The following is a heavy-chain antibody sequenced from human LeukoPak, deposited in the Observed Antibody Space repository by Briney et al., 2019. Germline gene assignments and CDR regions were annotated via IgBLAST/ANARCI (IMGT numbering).Heavy chain of an antibody. CDR2: IKQDGGER. J-gene: IGHJ3*02. CDR1: GFTLSSYW. D-gene: IGHD6-13*01. CDR3: AKAGESSSWDYDAFDI. V-gene: IGHV3-7*05. Sequence: GGSLRLSCVASGFTLSSYWMSWVRQAPGKGLEWVANIKQDGGERYYVESVKGRFTISRDNSKNTLYLQMNSLRAEDTAVYYCAKAGESSSWDYDAFDIWGQGTMVTVSS.